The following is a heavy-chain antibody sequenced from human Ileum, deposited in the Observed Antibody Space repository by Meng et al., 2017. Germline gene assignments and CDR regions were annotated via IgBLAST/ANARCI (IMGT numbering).Heavy chain of an antibody. J-gene: IGHJ4*02. CDR3: ARHGGYYQDF. Sequence: QVQLQESGPGLVKASETLSLTCSVSGASMSVVSYWSWVRQSPGKGLEWIGQIDHLGIAYYKPSLKSRVTMLIDQSKSQFSLRLTSVSAADTAVYYCARHGGYYQDFWGQGTLVTVSS. CDR1: GASMSVVSY. D-gene: IGHD4-23*01. CDR2: IDHLGIA. V-gene: IGHV4-4*02.